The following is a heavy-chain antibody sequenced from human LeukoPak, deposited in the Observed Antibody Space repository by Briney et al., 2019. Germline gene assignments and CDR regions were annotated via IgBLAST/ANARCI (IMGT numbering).Heavy chain of an antibody. Sequence: SETLSLTCTVSGGSVSSGSYYWSWIRQPPGKGLEWIGYIYCSGSTNYNPPLKSRVTISVDTSKNQFSLKLSSVTAADTAVYYCARDYYDSSGYYYWFDPWGQGTLVTVSS. D-gene: IGHD3-22*01. CDR3: ARDYYDSSGYYYWFDP. J-gene: IGHJ5*02. CDR1: GGSVSSGSYY. CDR2: IYCSGST. V-gene: IGHV4-61*01.